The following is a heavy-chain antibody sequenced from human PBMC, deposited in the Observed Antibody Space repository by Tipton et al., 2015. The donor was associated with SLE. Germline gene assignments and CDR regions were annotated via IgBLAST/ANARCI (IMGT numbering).Heavy chain of an antibody. J-gene: IGHJ4*02. CDR1: GDSITSSSYY. Sequence: TLSLTCTVSGDSITSSSYYWGWIRQPPGKGLEWIGRSGSTYYNPSLKSRVTISVDTSKNQFSLKLSSVTAADTAVYYCARTLAAQFDYWGQGTLVTVSS. CDR2: SGST. V-gene: IGHV4-39*01. CDR3: ARTLAAQFDY. D-gene: IGHD6-6*01.